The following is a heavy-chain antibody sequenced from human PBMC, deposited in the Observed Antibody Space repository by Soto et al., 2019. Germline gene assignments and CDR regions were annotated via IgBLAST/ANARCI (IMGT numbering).Heavy chain of an antibody. Sequence: GGSLRLSCAASGFTFSSYAMSWVRQAPGKGLEWVSAISGSGGSTYYADSVKGRFTISRDNSKNTLYLQTNSLRAEDPAVYYCAKDFTIFGVVLGMDVWGQGTTVTVSS. D-gene: IGHD3-3*01. CDR3: AKDFTIFGVVLGMDV. V-gene: IGHV3-23*01. CDR1: GFTFSSYA. J-gene: IGHJ6*02. CDR2: ISGSGGST.